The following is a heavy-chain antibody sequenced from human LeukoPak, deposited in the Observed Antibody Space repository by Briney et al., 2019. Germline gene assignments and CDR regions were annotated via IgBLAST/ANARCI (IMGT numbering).Heavy chain of an antibody. V-gene: IGHV1-46*01. CDR1: GYTFTSYY. CDR3: ARVDRITMVRGVMIEFAWFDP. Sequence: ASVKVSCKASGYTFTSYYMYWVRQAPGRGLEWMGISNPSGGSTSYAQKFQGRVTMTRDTSISTAYMELSRLRSDDTAVYYCARVDRITMVRGVMIEFAWFDPWGQGTLVTVSS. CDR2: SNPSGGST. D-gene: IGHD3-10*01. J-gene: IGHJ5*02.